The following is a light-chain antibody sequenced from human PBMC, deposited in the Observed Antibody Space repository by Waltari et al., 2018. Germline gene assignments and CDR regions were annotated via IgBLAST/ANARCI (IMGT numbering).Light chain of an antibody. CDR3: SSYTSSSPVV. CDR1: RSDVGGYNY. CDR2: DVS. V-gene: IGLV2-14*01. Sequence: QSALTQPASVSESPGQSITISCTGTRSDVGGYNYVSWYQQHPGKAPKLMIYDVSKRPSGVSNRCSGSKSGNTASLTISGLQAEDEADYYCSSYTSSSPVVFGGGTKLTVL. J-gene: IGLJ2*01.